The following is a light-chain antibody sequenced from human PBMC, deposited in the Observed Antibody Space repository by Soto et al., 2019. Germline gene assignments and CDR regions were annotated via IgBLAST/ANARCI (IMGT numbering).Light chain of an antibody. CDR1: SSDVGGYNY. CDR2: EVS. V-gene: IGLV2-8*01. J-gene: IGLJ1*01. CDR3: TSYAAIIPYV. Sequence: SVLTQPPSASGSPGQSVTISCTGTSSDVGGYNYVSWYQQHPGKAPKLMIYEVSQRPSGVPDRFSGSKSGNTASLTVSGLQAEDEADYYCTSYAAIIPYVFLTGTKLTVL.